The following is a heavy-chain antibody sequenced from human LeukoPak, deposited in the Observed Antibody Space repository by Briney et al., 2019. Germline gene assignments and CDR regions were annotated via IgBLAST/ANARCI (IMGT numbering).Heavy chain of an antibody. CDR2: INPNSGGI. J-gene: IGHJ4*02. D-gene: IGHD3-10*01. V-gene: IGHV1-2*02. Sequence: ASVKVSCKASGYTFTTYAMNWVRQAPGQGLEWMGWINPNSGGINYAQKFQGRVTMTRDTSISTAYMELSRLRSDDTAVYYCASGGSGSYLDYWGQGTLVTVSS. CDR1: GYTFTTYA. CDR3: ASGGSGSYLDY.